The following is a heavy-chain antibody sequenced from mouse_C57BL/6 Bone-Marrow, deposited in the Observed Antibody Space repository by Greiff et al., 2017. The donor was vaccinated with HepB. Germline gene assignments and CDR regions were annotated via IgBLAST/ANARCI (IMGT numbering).Heavy chain of an antibody. Sequence: LVRPGASVTLSCKASGYTFTDYEMHWVKQTPVHGLEWIGAIDPETGGTAYNQKFKGKAILTADKSSSTAYMELRSLTSEDSAVYYCSPFTTVVATPYWGQGTLVTVSA. V-gene: IGHV1-15*01. CDR2: IDPETGGT. D-gene: IGHD1-1*01. J-gene: IGHJ3*01. CDR3: SPFTTVVATPY. CDR1: GYTFTDYE.